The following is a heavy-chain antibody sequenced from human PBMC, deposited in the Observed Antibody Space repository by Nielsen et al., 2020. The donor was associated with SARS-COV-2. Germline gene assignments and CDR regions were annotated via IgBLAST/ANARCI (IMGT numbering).Heavy chain of an antibody. V-gene: IGHV1-18*01. J-gene: IGHJ4*02. Sequence: ASVKVSCKASGYTFTSYGISWVRQAPRQGLEGMGWISAYNGNTIYAQKPQGRVTMTTDTSTSTAYMELRSLRSDDTAVYYWARGPTANKDIVVVVAPFDYWGQGTLVTVSS. D-gene: IGHD2-15*01. CDR2: ISAYNGNT. CDR3: ARGPTANKDIVVVVAPFDY. CDR1: GYTFTSYG.